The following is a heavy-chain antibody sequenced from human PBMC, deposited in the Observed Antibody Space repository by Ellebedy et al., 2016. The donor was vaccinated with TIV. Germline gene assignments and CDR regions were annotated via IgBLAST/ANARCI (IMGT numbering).Heavy chain of an antibody. CDR1: GFTFSSYS. D-gene: IGHD3-16*01. Sequence: GESLKISCAASGFTFSSYSMNWVRQAPGKGLEWVSSISSSSSYIYYADSVKGRFTVSRDNSKNTLFLQMNSLRAEDTAIYYCARGGNCDSWGQGTLVTVSS. CDR3: ARGGNCDS. J-gene: IGHJ4*02. CDR2: ISSSSSYI. V-gene: IGHV3-21*04.